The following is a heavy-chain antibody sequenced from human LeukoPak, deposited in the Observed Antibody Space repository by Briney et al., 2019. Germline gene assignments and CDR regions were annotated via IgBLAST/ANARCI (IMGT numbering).Heavy chain of an antibody. CDR3: AKDQGEEYYDFWSGPFQH. V-gene: IGHV3-23*01. Sequence: GGSLRLSCAASGFTFSSYAMSWVRQAPGKGLEWVSAISGSGGSTYYADSVKGRCTISRDNAKNTLYLQMNSLRAEDTAVYYCAKDQGEEYYDFWSGPFQHWGQGTLVTVSS. J-gene: IGHJ1*01. CDR1: GFTFSSYA. D-gene: IGHD3-3*01. CDR2: ISGSGGST.